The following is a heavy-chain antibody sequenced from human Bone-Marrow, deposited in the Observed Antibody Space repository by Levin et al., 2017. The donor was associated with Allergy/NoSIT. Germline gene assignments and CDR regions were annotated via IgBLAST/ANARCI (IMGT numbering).Heavy chain of an antibody. CDR1: GGSIRGGGYY. D-gene: IGHD2/OR15-2a*01. V-gene: IGHV4-31*03. Sequence: SQTLSLPCTVSGGSIRGGGYYWSWIRQHPGKGLEWMGYINYSGSTYYNPSLKSRVTISVDTSKNQFSLKLSSVTAADTAVYYCARTYINRAPRSKGFDYWGQGTLVTVSS. J-gene: IGHJ4*02. CDR2: INYSGST. CDR3: ARTYINRAPRSKGFDY.